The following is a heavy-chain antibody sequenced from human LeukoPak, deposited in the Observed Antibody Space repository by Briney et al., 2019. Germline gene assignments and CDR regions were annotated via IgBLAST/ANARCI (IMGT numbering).Heavy chain of an antibody. V-gene: IGHV5-51*01. J-gene: IGHJ4*02. Sequence: GESLKISCKGSGYSFTSNWIGWVRQMPGKGLEWMGIIYPSDSDTRYSPSFQGQATISADKSINTAYLQWSSLKASDTAMYYCARHKRSLPYDFWGRGTLVTVSS. CDR3: ARHKRSLPYDF. CDR1: GYSFTSNW. D-gene: IGHD3-3*01. CDR2: IYPSDSDT.